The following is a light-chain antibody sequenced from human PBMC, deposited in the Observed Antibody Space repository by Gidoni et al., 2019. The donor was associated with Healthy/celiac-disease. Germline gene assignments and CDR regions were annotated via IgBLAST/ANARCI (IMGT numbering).Light chain of an antibody. CDR1: QDISNY. J-gene: IGKJ4*01. V-gene: IGKV1-33*01. Sequence: DIQMTQSPSSLSASVGDRVTITCQASQDISNYLNWYQQKPGKAPKLLIYDASNLETGAPSRFSGSGSGTDFTFNISSLQPEDIATYYCQQYDNLLLTFGGGTKVEIK. CDR3: QQYDNLLLT. CDR2: DAS.